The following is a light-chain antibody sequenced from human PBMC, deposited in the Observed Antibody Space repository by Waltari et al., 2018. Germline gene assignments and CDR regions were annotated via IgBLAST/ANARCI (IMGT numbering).Light chain of an antibody. J-gene: IGKJ2*01. Sequence: DIQMTQSPSSLSASVGDRVTITCWASQSISNWLAWYQQKPGKAPILLIYKASILKSGVPSRFSGSGSGTQFTLTISSLQPGDFATYYCQQYNTYSSFGQGTKLEIK. V-gene: IGKV1-5*03. CDR1: QSISNW. CDR3: QQYNTYSS. CDR2: KAS.